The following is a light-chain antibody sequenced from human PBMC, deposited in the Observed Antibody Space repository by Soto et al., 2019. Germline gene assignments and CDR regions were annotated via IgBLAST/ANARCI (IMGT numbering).Light chain of an antibody. CDR3: QQSYSAPRT. J-gene: IGKJ2*01. V-gene: IGKV1-39*01. CDR2: GAS. Sequence: VQMTQSASSLPASVGYRISITCRASQSIGTYLSWYQQKQGKAPKLLIYGASNLQSGVPSRFSGSGYETGFNLTISSLQTEDFATYYCQQSYSAPRTFGQGTKVDIK. CDR1: QSIGTY.